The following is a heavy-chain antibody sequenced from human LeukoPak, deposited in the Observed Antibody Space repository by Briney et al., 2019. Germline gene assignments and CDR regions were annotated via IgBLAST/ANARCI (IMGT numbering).Heavy chain of an antibody. J-gene: IGHJ5*02. CDR3: ARGRASSSWFHNWFDP. CDR2: INPNSGGT. V-gene: IGHV1-2*04. D-gene: IGHD6-13*01. Sequence: APVKVSRKASGYTFTGYYMHWVRQAPGQGLEWMGWINPNSGGTNYAQKFQGWVTMTRDTSISTAYMELSRLRSDDTAVYYCARGRASSSWFHNWFDPWGQGTLVTVSS. CDR1: GYTFTGYY.